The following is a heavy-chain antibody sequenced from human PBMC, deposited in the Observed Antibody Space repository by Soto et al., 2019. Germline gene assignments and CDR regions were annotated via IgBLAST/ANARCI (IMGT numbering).Heavy chain of an antibody. V-gene: IGHV4-34*01. CDR3: ARGRNMRGAARPMNYYYYMDV. J-gene: IGHJ6*03. CDR1: GGSFSGYY. CDR2: INHSGST. D-gene: IGHD6-6*01. Sequence: SETLSLTCAVYGGSFSGYYWSWIRQPPGKGLEWIGEINHSGSTNYNPSLKSRVTISVDTSKNQFSLKLSSVTAADTAVYYCARGRNMRGAARPMNYYYYMDVWGKGTTVTVSS.